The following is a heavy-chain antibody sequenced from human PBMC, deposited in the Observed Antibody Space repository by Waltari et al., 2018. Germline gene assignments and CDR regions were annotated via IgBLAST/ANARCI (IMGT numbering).Heavy chain of an antibody. CDR3: ARVSVRVFGELPNWFDP. CDR1: GGSISSGSYY. J-gene: IGHJ5*02. V-gene: IGHV4-61*02. Sequence: QVQLQESGPGLVKPSQTLSLTCTVSGGSISSGSYYWSWIRQPAGKGLEWIGRIYTSGSTNYNPSLKSRVTISVDTSKNQFSLKLSSVTAADTAVYYCARVSVRVFGELPNWFDPWGQGTLVTVSS. D-gene: IGHD1-26*01. CDR2: IYTSGST.